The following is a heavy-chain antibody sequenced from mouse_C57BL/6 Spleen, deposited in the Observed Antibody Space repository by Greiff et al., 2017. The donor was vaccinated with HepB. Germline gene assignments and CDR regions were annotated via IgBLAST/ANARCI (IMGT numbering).Heavy chain of an antibody. V-gene: IGHV1-69*01. D-gene: IGHD4-1*02. CDR2: IDPSDSYT. CDR1: GYTFTSYW. J-gene: IGHJ2*01. CDR3: ATQLGRGDY. Sequence: QVQLKQPGAELVMPGASVKLSCKASGYTFTSYWMHWVKQRPGQGLEWIGEIDPSDSYTNYNQKFKGKSTLTVDKSSSTAYMQLSSLTSEDSAVYYWATQLGRGDYWGQGTTLTVSS.